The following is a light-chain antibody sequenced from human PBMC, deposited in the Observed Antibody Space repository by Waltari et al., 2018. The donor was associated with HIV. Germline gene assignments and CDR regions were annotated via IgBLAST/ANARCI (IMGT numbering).Light chain of an antibody. CDR3: CSYAGSYTYV. V-gene: IGLV2-11*02. CDR1: SSAVGGYNY. CDR2: DVT. Sequence: QSALTQPRSVSGSPGQSVTISCTGTSSAVGGYNYVSWYHQHPGKAPKLMIYDVTPRPSGVPDRFSGSKSGNTASLTISGLQAEDEADYYCCSYAGSYTYVFGTGTKVTVL. J-gene: IGLJ1*01.